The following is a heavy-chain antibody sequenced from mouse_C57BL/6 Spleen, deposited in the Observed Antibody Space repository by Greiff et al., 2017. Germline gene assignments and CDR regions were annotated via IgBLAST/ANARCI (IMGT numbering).Heavy chain of an antibody. CDR3: ATWAVRTGYFGD. Sequence: EVQLQQSGAELVRPGASVKLSCTASGFNITDYYMHWVKQRPEQGLEWLGRIDPEDGDTEHAPKFHGKATMTADTTSNTAYLQLSRLTSEDTAVYYCATWAVRTGYFGDWGQGATLTVSS. V-gene: IGHV14-1*01. J-gene: IGHJ2*01. CDR2: IDPEDGDT. CDR1: GFNITDYY.